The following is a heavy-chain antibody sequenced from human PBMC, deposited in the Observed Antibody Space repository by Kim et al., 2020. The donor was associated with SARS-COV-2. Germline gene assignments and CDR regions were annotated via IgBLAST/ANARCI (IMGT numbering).Heavy chain of an antibody. CDR3: AKDRIVGAPDAFDI. CDR2: IYSGGSST. CDR1: GFTFSSYA. J-gene: IGHJ3*02. V-gene: IGHV3-23*03. D-gene: IGHD1-26*01. Sequence: GGSLRLSCAASGFTFSSYAMSWVRQAPGKGLEWVSVIYSGGSSTYYADSVKGRFTISRDNSKNTLYLQMNSLRAEDTAVYYCAKDRIVGAPDAFDIWGQGTMVTVSS.